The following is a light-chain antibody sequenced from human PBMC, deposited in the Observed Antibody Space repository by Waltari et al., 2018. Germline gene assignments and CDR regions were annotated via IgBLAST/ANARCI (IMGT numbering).Light chain of an antibody. V-gene: IGLV2-18*02. J-gene: IGLJ2*01. Sequence: QSALTQPPSVSGSPGQSVTISCTGTSSDVGGYNRVSWYQQPPGTAPNLMIYGATSRPSGVPDRFSGSKSGNTAFLTISGLQAEDEADYYCTSYTSSGTLLFGGGTKLTVV. CDR3: TSYTSSGTLL. CDR2: GAT. CDR1: SSDVGGYNR.